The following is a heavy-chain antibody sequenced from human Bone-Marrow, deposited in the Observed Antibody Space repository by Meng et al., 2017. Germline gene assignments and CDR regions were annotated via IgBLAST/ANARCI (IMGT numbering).Heavy chain of an antibody. CDR1: GFTFSSYA. CDR3: TTDRPVEAFDI. Sequence: GGSLRLSCAASGFTFSSYAMSWVRQAPGKGLEWVGRIKTKADGGTTDYAAPVKGRFTISRDDSKNTLYLQMNSLKTEDTAVYYCTTDRPVEAFDIWGQGTMVTVSS. D-gene: IGHD4-23*01. J-gene: IGHJ3*02. V-gene: IGHV3-15*01. CDR2: IKTKADGGTT.